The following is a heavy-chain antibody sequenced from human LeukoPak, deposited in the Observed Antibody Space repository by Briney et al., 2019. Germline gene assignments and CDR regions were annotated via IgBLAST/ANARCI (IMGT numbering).Heavy chain of an antibody. CDR2: IYTSGST. Sequence: SETLSLTCTVSGGSISSGSYYWSWIRQPAGKGLEWIGRIYTSGSTNYNPSLKSRVTISVDTSKNQFSLKLSSVTAADTAVYYCARHLRGWFDPWGQGTLVTVSS. CDR1: GGSISSGSYY. CDR3: ARHLRGWFDP. V-gene: IGHV4-61*02. J-gene: IGHJ5*02.